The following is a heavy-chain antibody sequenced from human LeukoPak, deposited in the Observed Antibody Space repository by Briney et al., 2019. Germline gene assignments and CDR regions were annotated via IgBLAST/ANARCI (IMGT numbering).Heavy chain of an antibody. CDR3: VRESSLKY. CDR1: GFTFSSHW. Sequence: GGSLRLSCAASGFTFSSHWMHWVRQAPGEGLVWVSGINSDGSSTSYADSVKGRFTISRDNAKNTLYVQMNSLRAEDTAVYYCVRESSLKYWGQGTLDTVSS. V-gene: IGHV3-74*01. J-gene: IGHJ4*02. CDR2: INSDGSST. D-gene: IGHD6-19*01.